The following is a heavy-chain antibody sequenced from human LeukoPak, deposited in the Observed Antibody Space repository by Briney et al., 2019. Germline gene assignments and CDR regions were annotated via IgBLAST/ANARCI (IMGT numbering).Heavy chain of an antibody. CDR2: ISGSGGST. J-gene: IGHJ4*02. Sequence: PGGSLILSCAPSGFTFSSYAMSPVRHAPGKGLEWDSGISGSGGSTYYADSVKGRFTISRDNSKNTLYLQMNSLRAEDTAVYYCAKDQTGVAYYFDYWGQGTLVTVSS. V-gene: IGHV3-23*01. CDR1: GFTFSSYA. D-gene: IGHD5-12*01. CDR3: AKDQTGVAYYFDY.